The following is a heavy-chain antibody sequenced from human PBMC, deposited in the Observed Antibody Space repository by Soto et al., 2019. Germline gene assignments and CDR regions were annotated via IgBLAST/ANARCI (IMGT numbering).Heavy chain of an antibody. CDR2: ISAYNGNT. CDR1: GYTFTSYG. V-gene: IGHV1-18*01. Sequence: QVQLVQSGAEVKKPGASVKVSCKASGYTFTSYGISWVRQAPGQGLEWMGWISAYNGNTNYAQKLQGRVTMTTDTSTSTAYMELRSLRSDDTAVYYCALGSSSWYNYYYYYGMDVWGQGTTVTVSS. D-gene: IGHD6-13*01. CDR3: ALGSSSWYNYYYYYGMDV. J-gene: IGHJ6*02.